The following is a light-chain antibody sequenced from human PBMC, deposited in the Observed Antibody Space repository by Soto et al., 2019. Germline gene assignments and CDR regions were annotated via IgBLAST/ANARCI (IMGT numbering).Light chain of an antibody. CDR3: QQFGSSPGFT. CDR2: GTS. V-gene: IGKV3-20*01. J-gene: IGKJ3*01. CDR1: QNINSRY. Sequence: EIVLTQSPGTLSLSPGERATLSCRASQNINSRYLAWYQQKPGQAPRLLIYGTSSRATGIPDRFSGSGSGTDFTLTISILEPEDFAVYYCQQFGSSPGFTFGPGTKVDIK.